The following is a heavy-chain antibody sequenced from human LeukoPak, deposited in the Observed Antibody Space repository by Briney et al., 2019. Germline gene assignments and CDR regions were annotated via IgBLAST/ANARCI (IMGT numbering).Heavy chain of an antibody. CDR2: IIPILGIA. J-gene: IGHJ4*02. D-gene: IGHD3-22*01. CDR1: GGIFSSYT. Sequence: ASVKVSCKASGGIFSSYTISWVRQAPGQGLEWMGRIIPILGIANYAQKFQGRVTITADKSTSTAYMELSSLRSEDTAVYYCASTASDYYDSSGYYLDYWGQGTLVTVSS. V-gene: IGHV1-69*02. CDR3: ASTASDYYDSSGYYLDY.